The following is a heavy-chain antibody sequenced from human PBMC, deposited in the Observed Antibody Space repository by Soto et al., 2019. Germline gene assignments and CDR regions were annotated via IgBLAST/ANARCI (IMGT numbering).Heavy chain of an antibody. D-gene: IGHD3-10*01. J-gene: IGHJ4*02. V-gene: IGHV4-59*12. CDR2: IYYSGST. CDR3: ARGSGSTFDY. Sequence: QVQLQESGPGLVKPSETLSLTCTVSGGSISGYYWSWIRQPPGRGLECIGNIYYSGSTNYNPSLRNRVTISVDTSKNQFSLKLSSVTAADTAVYYCARGSGSTFDYWGQGTLVTVSS. CDR1: GGSISGYY.